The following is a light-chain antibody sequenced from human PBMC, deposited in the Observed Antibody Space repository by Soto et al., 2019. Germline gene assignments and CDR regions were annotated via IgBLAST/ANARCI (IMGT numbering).Light chain of an antibody. CDR3: QQYNNWPWT. CDR1: QSVRSN. Sequence: EMVLTQSPATLSVSPGERATLSCRASQSVRSNLAWYQQGPGQAPRLLIYDASTRDTGIPVRFSGSGSGTEFTLTISSLQSEDFGVYYCQQYNNWPWTFGQGTKVDIK. CDR2: DAS. V-gene: IGKV3-15*01. J-gene: IGKJ1*01.